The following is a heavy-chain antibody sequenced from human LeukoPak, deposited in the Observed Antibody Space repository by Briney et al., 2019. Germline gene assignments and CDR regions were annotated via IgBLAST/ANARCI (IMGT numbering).Heavy chain of an antibody. CDR3: ARLGYCSSTSCYRGDY. CDR2: INPNSGGT. D-gene: IGHD2-2*01. Sequence: GASVKVSCKASGYTFTGYYMHWVRQAPGQGLEWMGWINPNSGGTNYAQKFQGRVTMTRDTSISTAYMELSRLRSDETAVYYCARLGYCSSTSCYRGDYWGQGTLVTVSS. V-gene: IGHV1-2*02. CDR1: GYTFTGYY. J-gene: IGHJ4*02.